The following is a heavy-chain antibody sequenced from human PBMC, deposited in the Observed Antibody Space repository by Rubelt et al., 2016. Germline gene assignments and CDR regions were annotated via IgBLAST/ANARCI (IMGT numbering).Heavy chain of an antibody. D-gene: IGHD6-13*01. CDR1: GDSIRKYY. V-gene: IGHV4-59*01. CDR3: ARGPATAYGNLDY. J-gene: IGHJ4*02. CDR2: VFYIGST. Sequence: QVQLQGSGPGLVKPSETLSLTCTVSGDSIRKYYWSWIRQPPGKGPEWIGYVFYIGSTNYKPSLKSRVTISIDTSTSQFSLRLTSMTAADTAVYYCARGPATAYGNLDYWGQGTLVTVSS.